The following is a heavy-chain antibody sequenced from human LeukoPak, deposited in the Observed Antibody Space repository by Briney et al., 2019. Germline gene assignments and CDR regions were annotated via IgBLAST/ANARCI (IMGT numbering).Heavy chain of an antibody. CDR2: IYSDNT. V-gene: IGHV3-66*03. D-gene: IGHD1-26*01. Sequence: TGGSLRLPCTVSGFTVSSNSMSWVRQAPGKGLEWVSFIYSDNTHYSDSVRGRFTISRDNSKNTLYLQMNSLRTDDTALYYCAKDWKGSSKPYYFEFWGQGTLVTVSS. J-gene: IGHJ4*02. CDR1: GFTVSSNS. CDR3: AKDWKGSSKPYYFEF.